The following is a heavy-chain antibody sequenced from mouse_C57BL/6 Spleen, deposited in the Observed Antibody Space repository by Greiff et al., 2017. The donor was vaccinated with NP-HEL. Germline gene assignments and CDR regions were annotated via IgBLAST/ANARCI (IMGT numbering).Heavy chain of an antibody. CDR1: GYTFTSYW. Sequence: VKLQQPGAELVRPGSSVKLSCKASGYTFTSYWMDWVKQRPGQGLEWIGNIYPSDSETHYNQKFKDKATLTVDKSSSTAYMQLSSLTSEDSAVYYCARGHEGFAYWGQGTLVTVSA. J-gene: IGHJ3*01. CDR3: ARGHEGFAY. CDR2: IYPSDSET. V-gene: IGHV1-61*01.